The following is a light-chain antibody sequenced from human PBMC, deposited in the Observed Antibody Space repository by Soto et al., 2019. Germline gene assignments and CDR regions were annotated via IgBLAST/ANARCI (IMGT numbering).Light chain of an antibody. CDR2: AAS. CDR3: QKYNSAPHT. J-gene: IGKJ4*01. CDR1: QGIDNY. Sequence: DIQMTQSPSSLSASVGDRVTITCRASQGIDNYLAWYQQKPGKVPKLLIYAASTLQSGVPSRFSGSGFGTDFTLNISSLKTEDVATYYCQKYNSAPHTFGGGTKVDIK. V-gene: IGKV1-27*01.